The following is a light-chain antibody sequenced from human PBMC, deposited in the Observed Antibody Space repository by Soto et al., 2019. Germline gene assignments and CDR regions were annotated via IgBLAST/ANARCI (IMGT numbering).Light chain of an antibody. V-gene: IGKV1-17*01. J-gene: IGKJ1*01. CDR3: LPHYTYPRT. Sequence: DIQMTQSPSSLSASVGDRVTITCRASQGIGTDLGWYQQKPGRAPKRLIYSTSSLQSGVPSRFSGSGSGTEFSLTITSLQPEDFATYYCLPHYTYPRTFGQGTKVEIK. CDR1: QGIGTD. CDR2: STS.